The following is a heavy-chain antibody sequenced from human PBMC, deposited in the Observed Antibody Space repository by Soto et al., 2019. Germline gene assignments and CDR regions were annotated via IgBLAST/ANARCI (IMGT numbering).Heavy chain of an antibody. CDR3: ARDRGLQYYGSGRHTNSYYYGMDV. V-gene: IGHV1-18*04. CDR2: ISGYSGDT. CDR1: GYTFKNYG. J-gene: IGHJ6*02. Sequence: ASVKVSCKASGYTFKNYGISWVRLAPGQGLQWMGWISGYSGDTNYAQRLQGKVTLTTDTSTNTAYMELRSLRSDDTAVYYCARDRGLQYYGSGRHTNSYYYGMDVWGQGTTVTFSS. D-gene: IGHD3-10*01.